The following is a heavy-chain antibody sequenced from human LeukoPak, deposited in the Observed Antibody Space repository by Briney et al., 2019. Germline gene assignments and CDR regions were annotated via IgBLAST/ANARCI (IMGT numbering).Heavy chain of an antibody. J-gene: IGHJ3*02. Sequence: GGSLRLSCAASGFTFSDYILDWVRQAPGKRREWGGRIRRGANSYTTEYAASVKGRFTISRDDSKNSLYLHMNSLKTEDTAVYHCSRDGGEGGNSAFDIWGQGTMVTVSS. V-gene: IGHV3-72*01. CDR1: GFTFSDYI. D-gene: IGHD3-16*01. CDR2: IRRGANSYTT. CDR3: SRDGGEGGNSAFDI.